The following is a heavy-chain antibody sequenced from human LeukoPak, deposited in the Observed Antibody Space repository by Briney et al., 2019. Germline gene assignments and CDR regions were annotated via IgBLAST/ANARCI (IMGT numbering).Heavy chain of an antibody. CDR3: ARAQIPPYYYGMDV. Sequence: GGSLRLSCAASGFTFSNYWIHWVRQAPGKGLVWVSRIDNAGSITTYADSVKGRFTISRDNSKNTLYLQMNSLRAEDTAVYYCARAQIPPYYYGMDVWGQGTTVTVSS. V-gene: IGHV3-74*03. J-gene: IGHJ6*02. CDR2: IDNAGSIT. CDR1: GFTFSNYW.